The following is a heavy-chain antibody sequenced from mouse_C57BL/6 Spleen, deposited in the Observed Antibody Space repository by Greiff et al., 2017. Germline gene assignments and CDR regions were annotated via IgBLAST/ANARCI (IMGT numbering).Heavy chain of an antibody. D-gene: IGHD4-1*02. V-gene: IGHV5-16*01. J-gene: IGHJ2*01. CDR3: ARDQLGFDY. CDR2: INYDGSST. CDR1: GFTFSDYY. Sequence: EVQLVESEGGLVQPGSSMKLSCTASGFTFSDYYMAWVRQVPEKGLEWVANINYDGSSTYYLDTLKIRFIISRDNAKNLLYLQMSSLKSEDTATYYCARDQLGFDYWGQGTTLTVSS.